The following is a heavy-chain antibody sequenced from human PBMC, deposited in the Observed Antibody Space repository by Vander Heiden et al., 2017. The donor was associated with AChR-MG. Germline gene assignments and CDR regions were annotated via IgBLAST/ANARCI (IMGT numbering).Heavy chain of an antibody. CDR2: ISATTSYM. CDR1: GLHFNFYT. V-gene: IGHV3-21*02. D-gene: IGHD1-20*01. Sequence: EVLLVESGGGVVKPGGSLRLSGAASGLHFNFYTISWVRQARRKGLEWVSSISATTSYMYYADSVKGRFSISRDNTKNLVYLHMDSLRAEDTAVYYCAKGDLNSILASDWGQGALVTVSS. CDR3: AKGDLNSILASD. J-gene: IGHJ4*02.